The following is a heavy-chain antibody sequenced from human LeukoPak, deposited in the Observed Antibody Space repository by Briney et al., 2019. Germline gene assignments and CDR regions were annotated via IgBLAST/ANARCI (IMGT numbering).Heavy chain of an antibody. CDR2: IYYSGST. J-gene: IGHJ4*02. CDR3: ARQLPNRAPGGRLEGIDY. D-gene: IGHD1-26*01. CDR1: GGSISSGDYY. V-gene: IGHV4-30-4*08. Sequence: PSETLSLTCTVSGGSISSGDYYWSWIRQPPGKGLEWIGYIYYSGSTYYNPSLKSRVTISVDTSKNQFSLKLSSVTAADTAVYYCARQLPNRAPGGRLEGIDYWGQGTLVTVSS.